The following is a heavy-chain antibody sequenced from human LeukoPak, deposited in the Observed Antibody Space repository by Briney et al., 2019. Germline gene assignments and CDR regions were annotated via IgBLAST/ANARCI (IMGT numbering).Heavy chain of an antibody. Sequence: PGGSLRLSCAASGFTFSSYAMSWVRQAPGKGLEWVSAISGSGGSTYYADSVKGRFTISRDNSKNALYLQMNSLRAEDTAVYYCANSGYSYGYPATFDYWGQGTLVTVSS. CDR1: GFTFSSYA. CDR2: ISGSGGST. D-gene: IGHD5-18*01. J-gene: IGHJ4*02. V-gene: IGHV3-23*01. CDR3: ANSGYSYGYPATFDY.